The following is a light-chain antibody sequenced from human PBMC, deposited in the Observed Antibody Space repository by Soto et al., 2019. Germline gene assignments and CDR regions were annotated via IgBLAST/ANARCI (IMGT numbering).Light chain of an antibody. J-gene: IGKJ1*01. V-gene: IGKV1-17*01. CDR2: TAF. Sequence: DIQMTQSPSSLSASVGDRVNITCRASQGIRNDLSWFQHKPGRAPKRLIYTAFTLQSGVPSRFSGSGSGTEFTLTISSLQPEDFATYVCQQHNSYRWTFGQGTKVEIK. CDR3: QQHNSYRWT. CDR1: QGIRND.